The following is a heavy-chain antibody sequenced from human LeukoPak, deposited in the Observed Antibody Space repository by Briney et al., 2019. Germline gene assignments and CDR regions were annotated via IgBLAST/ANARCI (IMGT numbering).Heavy chain of an antibody. CDR2: IYPGDSDT. V-gene: IGHV5-51*01. CDR3: ARTGYSYAVGPLFDY. Sequence: GESLKISCKGSGYSFTSYWIGWVRQMPGKGLEWMGIIYPGDSDTRYSPSFQGQVTISADKSISTAYLQWSSLKASDTAMYYCARTGYSYAVGPLFDYWGQGTLVTVSS. CDR1: GYSFTSYW. J-gene: IGHJ4*02. D-gene: IGHD5-18*01.